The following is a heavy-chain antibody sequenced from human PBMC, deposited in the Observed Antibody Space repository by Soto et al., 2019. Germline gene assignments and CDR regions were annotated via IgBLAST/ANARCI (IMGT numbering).Heavy chain of an antibody. D-gene: IGHD1-20*01. Sequence: PSGNLDIRCTVSDGSLDSYSWWCVRQPARKRLEWIGRIYTSGRINYNPSLKRRVTLSPDTSKNQFSLTLSSVTAADTAVYYCARDAPSITWCSTWGPGNPFTLSA. J-gene: IGHJ5*02. CDR1: DGSLDSYS. V-gene: IGHV4-4*07. CDR2: IYTSGRI. CDR3: ARDAPSITWCST.